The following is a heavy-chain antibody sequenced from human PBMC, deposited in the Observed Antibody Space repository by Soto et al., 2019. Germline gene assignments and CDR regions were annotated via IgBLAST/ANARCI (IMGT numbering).Heavy chain of an antibody. CDR1: GFTFSSYA. V-gene: IGHV4-59*01. J-gene: IGHJ4*02. D-gene: IGHD1-26*01. Sequence: VQLLESGGGLVQPGGSLRLSCAASGFTFSSYAMSWVRQAPGKGLEWIGNISYSGSTNYDPSLKSRVTISVDTSKNLCSLKLSSVTAADTAVYYCAREGGIGGATTGYFDYWGQGTLVTVSS. CDR3: AREGGIGGATTGYFDY. CDR2: ISYSGST.